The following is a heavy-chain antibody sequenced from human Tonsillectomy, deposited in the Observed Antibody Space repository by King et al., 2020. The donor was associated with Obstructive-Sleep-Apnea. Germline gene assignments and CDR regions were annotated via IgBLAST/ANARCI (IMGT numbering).Heavy chain of an antibody. J-gene: IGHJ3*01. Sequence: ITLKESGPTLVKPTQTLTLTCAFSGFSLSTSGVSVGWSRQPPGKALEWLALIYCDDDMRYRPSLKSRLTITQDTSKNQVVFTMTNMDPVDTATYYCAHRPAPGPDAAFDVWGQGTMVTVSS. V-gene: IGHV2-5*02. CDR1: GFSLSTSGVS. CDR3: AHRPAPGPDAAFDV. CDR2: IYCDDDM.